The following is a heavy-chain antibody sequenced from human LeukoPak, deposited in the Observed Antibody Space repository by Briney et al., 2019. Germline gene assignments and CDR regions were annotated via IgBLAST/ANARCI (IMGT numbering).Heavy chain of an antibody. CDR1: GFTFSSYA. J-gene: IGHJ4*02. D-gene: IGHD3-9*01. CDR3: AIEGDILTGYDYYFDY. CDR2: ISGSGGST. V-gene: IGHV3-23*01. Sequence: GGSLRLSCAASGFTFSSYAMSWVRQAPGNGLEWVSAISGSGGSTYYADSVKGRFTISRDNSKNTLYLQMNSLRAEDTAVYYCAIEGDILTGYDYYFDYWGQGTLVTVSS.